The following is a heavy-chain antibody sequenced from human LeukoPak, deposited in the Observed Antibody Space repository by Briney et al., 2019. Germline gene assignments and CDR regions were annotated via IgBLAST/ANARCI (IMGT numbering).Heavy chain of an antibody. CDR1: GFTFSSYA. D-gene: IGHD3-3*01. CDR2: ISGSGGST. J-gene: IGHJ3*02. V-gene: IGHV3-23*01. CDR3: AKDQPHHYDFWSGLDAFDI. Sequence: GGSLRLSCAASGFTFSSYAMSWVRQAPGKGLEWVSAISGSGGSTYYADSVKGRFTISRDNSKNTLYLQMNSLRAEDTAVYYCAKDQPHHYDFWSGLDAFDIWGQGTMVTVSS.